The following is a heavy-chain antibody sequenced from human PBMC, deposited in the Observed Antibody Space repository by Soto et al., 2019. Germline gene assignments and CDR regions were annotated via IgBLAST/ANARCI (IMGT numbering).Heavy chain of an antibody. CDR2: ISGYNGNT. CDR1: GYTFSNFA. J-gene: IGHJ4*02. Sequence: QVQLVQSGAEVKKPGASVKVSCKASGYTFSNFAINWVRQAPGQGLEWMGRISGYNGNTKCAQKFQDRVTMTTDTSTTPAYMALRILGSDDTAVYYCARAPMNGDIDSWGQGTLVTVSS. D-gene: IGHD4-17*01. V-gene: IGHV1-18*01. CDR3: ARAPMNGDIDS.